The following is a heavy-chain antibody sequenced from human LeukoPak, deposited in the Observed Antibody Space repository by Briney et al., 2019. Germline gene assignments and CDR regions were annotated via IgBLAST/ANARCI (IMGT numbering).Heavy chain of an antibody. CDR1: GGSISSSSYY. CDR2: INHSGST. CDR3: ARATPSITMIVARRSWFDP. Sequence: SETLSLTCTVSGGSISSSSYYWSWIRQPPGKGLEWIGEINHSGSTNYNPSLKSRVTISVDTSKNQFSLKLSSVTAADTAVYYCARATPSITMIVARRSWFDPWGQGTLVTVSS. D-gene: IGHD3-22*01. J-gene: IGHJ5*02. V-gene: IGHV4-39*07.